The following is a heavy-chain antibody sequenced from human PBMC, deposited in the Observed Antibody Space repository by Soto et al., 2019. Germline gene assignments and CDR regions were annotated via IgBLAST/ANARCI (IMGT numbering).Heavy chain of an antibody. CDR1: GGTFSSYA. Sequence: GASVKVSCKASGGTFSSYAISWVRQAPGQGLEWMGGIIPIFGTANYAQKFQGRVTITADESTSTAYMELSSLRSEDTAVYYCASWSAAAGSGPFDPWGQGTLVTVAS. J-gene: IGHJ5*02. CDR2: IIPIFGTA. D-gene: IGHD6-13*01. CDR3: ASWSAAAGSGPFDP. V-gene: IGHV1-69*13.